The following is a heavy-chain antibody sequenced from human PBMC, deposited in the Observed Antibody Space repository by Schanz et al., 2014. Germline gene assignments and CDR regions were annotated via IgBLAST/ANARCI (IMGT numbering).Heavy chain of an antibody. CDR2: ISGSGGST. CDR1: GFTFSDYN. Sequence: EVQLLESGGGLVQPGGSLRLSCAASGFTFSDYNMNWVRQAPGKGLEWVSAISGSGGSTYYADSVKGRFIISRDNSKNNSKNTLYVQMNSLRAEDTAVYYCAKAGSGWSTAGYYYWGQGTLVAVSS. V-gene: IGHV3-23*01. D-gene: IGHD6-19*01. J-gene: IGHJ4*02. CDR3: AKAGSGWSTAGYYY.